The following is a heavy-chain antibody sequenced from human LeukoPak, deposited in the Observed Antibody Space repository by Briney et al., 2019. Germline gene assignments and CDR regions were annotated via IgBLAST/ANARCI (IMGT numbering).Heavy chain of an antibody. D-gene: IGHD3-3*01. CDR3: ARVRPYYDFWSGYYTGIPFDP. CDR2: INHSGST. CDR1: GGSFSGYY. J-gene: IGHJ5*02. Sequence: SETLSLTCAVYGGSFSGYYWGWIRQPPGKGLEWIGEINHSGSTNYNPSLKSRVTISVDTSKNQFSLKLSSVTAADTAVYYCARVRPYYDFWSGYYTGIPFDPWGQGTLVTVSS. V-gene: IGHV4-34*01.